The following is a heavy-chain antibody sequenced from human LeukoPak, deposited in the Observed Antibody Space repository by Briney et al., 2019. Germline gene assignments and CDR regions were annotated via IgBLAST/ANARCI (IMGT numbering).Heavy chain of an antibody. Sequence: GGSLRLSCAAFGFTFSSYGMHWVRQAPGKGLEWVTLIYYDGSKEYYADSVKGRFTISRDNSKNTLYLQMNSLRVEDTAVYYCAKDGGYSNYAFGLWGQGTMVTVSS. J-gene: IGHJ3*01. CDR3: AKDGGYSNYAFGL. D-gene: IGHD4-11*01. CDR2: IYYDGSKE. CDR1: GFTFSSYG. V-gene: IGHV3-33*06.